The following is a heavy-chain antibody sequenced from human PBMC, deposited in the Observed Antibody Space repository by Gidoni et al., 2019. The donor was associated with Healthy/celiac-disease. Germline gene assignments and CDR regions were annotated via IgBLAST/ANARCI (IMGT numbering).Heavy chain of an antibody. Sequence: QVQLVQPGAEVKKPGSSAKLSCTASGSTFSSYAISWVRQAPRQGLEWMGGIIPIFDTANYAQKFQGRVTSTADESTSTAYMGLSSLRSEDAAVYYCARIAVAGTNPDWYFDLWGRGTLVTVSS. CDR3: ARIAVAGTNPDWYFDL. D-gene: IGHD6-19*01. CDR2: IIPIFDTA. V-gene: IGHV1-69*01. J-gene: IGHJ2*01. CDR1: GSTFSSYA.